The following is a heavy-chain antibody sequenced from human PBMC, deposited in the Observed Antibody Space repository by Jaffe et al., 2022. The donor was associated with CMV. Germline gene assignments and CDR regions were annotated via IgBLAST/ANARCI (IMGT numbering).Heavy chain of an antibody. CDR2: ISSSSSYI. V-gene: IGHV3-21*01. Sequence: EVQLVESGGGLVKPGGSLRLSCAASGFTFSSYSMNWVRQAPGKGLEWVSSISSSSSYIYYADSVKGRFTISRDNAKNSLYLQMNSLRAEDTAVYYCARVGQWLVVAFDIWGQGTMVTVSS. J-gene: IGHJ3*02. CDR3: ARVGQWLVVAFDI. CDR1: GFTFSSYS. D-gene: IGHD6-19*01.